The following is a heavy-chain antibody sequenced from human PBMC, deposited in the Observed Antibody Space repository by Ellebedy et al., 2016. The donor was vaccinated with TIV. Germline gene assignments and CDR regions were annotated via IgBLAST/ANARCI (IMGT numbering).Heavy chain of an antibody. V-gene: IGHV3-48*02. Sequence: GESLKISCAASGFTFNSYSMNWVRQSPGKGLEWVAYISRSSNIYYADSCKGRFTISRDNAKNSLYLQMNSLRDEDTAVYYCARDGAAYCGGDCSSPFDYWGQGTLVTVSS. D-gene: IGHD2-21*02. CDR3: ARDGAAYCGGDCSSPFDY. J-gene: IGHJ4*02. CDR1: GFTFNSYS. CDR2: ISRSSNI.